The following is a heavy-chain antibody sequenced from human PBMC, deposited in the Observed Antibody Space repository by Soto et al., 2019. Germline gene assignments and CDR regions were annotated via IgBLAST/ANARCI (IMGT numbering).Heavy chain of an antibody. CDR1: GFSITTSGVGVG. V-gene: IGHV2-5*01. D-gene: IGHD2-8*01. J-gene: IGHJ4*02. CDR2: VLWNDER. CDR3: AHSLVGCTNGACYTDFDY. Sequence: SGPTLVNPTQSLTLTCSFSGFSITTSGVGVGVGWIRQPPGEALQWLALVLWNDERHYSPFLKGRLSITKDTSNNQVVLTMTNMDPDDTAKYYCAHSLVGCTNGACYTDFDYWGQGTLVTVS.